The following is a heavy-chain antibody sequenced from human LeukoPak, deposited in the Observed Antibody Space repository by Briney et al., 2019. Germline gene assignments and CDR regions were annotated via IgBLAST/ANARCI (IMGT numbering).Heavy chain of an antibody. CDR3: ARGRSLGFWSGYRDYYYYYMDV. D-gene: IGHD3-3*01. CDR1: GYTFTSYD. Sequence: GASVKVSCKASGYTFTSYDINWVRQATGQGLEWMGWMNPNSGNTGYAQKFQGRVTMTRNTSISTAYMELSSLRSEDTAVYYCARGRSLGFWSGYRDYYYYYMDVWGKGTTVTVSS. CDR2: MNPNSGNT. V-gene: IGHV1-8*01. J-gene: IGHJ6*03.